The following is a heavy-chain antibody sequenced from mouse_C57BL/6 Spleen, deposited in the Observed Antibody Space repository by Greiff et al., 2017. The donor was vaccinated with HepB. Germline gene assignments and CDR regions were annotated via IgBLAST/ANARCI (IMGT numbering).Heavy chain of an antibody. CDR3: SRPYYYGSSSFYAMDY. CDR1: GYTFTSYW. J-gene: IGHJ4*01. D-gene: IGHD1-1*01. Sequence: QVQLQQPGAELVMPGASVKLSCKASGYTFTSYWMHWVKQRPGKGLEWIGEIDPSDSYTNYNQKFKGKSTLTVDKSSSTAYMQLSSLTSEDSAVYYCSRPYYYGSSSFYAMDYWGQGTSVTVSS. CDR2: IDPSDSYT. V-gene: IGHV1-69*01.